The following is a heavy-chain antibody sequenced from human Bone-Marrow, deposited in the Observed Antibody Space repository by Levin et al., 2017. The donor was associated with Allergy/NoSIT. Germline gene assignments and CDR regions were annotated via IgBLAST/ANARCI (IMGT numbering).Heavy chain of an antibody. CDR3: AKMIGDDTSGYYFDY. J-gene: IGHJ4*02. CDR2: INTNTGNP. V-gene: IGHV7-4-1*02. D-gene: IGHD3-22*01. CDR1: GYTFTSYA. Sequence: GESLKISCKTSGYTFTSYAMSWVRQTPGQGLEWMGWINTNTGNPTYAQGFTGRFVFSLDTSVSTAYLQISSLKAEDTAVYYCAKMIGDDTSGYYFDYWGQGTLVTVSS.